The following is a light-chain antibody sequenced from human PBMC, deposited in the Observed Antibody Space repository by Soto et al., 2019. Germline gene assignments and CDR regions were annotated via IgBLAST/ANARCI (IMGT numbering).Light chain of an antibody. CDR3: QQYHSYYPWT. Sequence: DIQMTQSPSAMSASVGDRVTITCRASQDISNYLAWFQQKPGKGPKLLIYDASNLESGVPSRFSGSGSGSEFSLTISSLQPDDFATYYCQQYHSYYPWTFGQGTKVDIK. J-gene: IGKJ1*01. V-gene: IGKV1-17*03. CDR1: QDISNY. CDR2: DAS.